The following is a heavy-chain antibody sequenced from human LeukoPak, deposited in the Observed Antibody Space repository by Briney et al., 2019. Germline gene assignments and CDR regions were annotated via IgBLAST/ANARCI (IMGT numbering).Heavy chain of an antibody. CDR3: ARSTRAGYCSSTSCYGHDY. J-gene: IGHJ4*02. CDR1: GGSISSYY. D-gene: IGHD2-2*01. V-gene: IGHV4-59*08. CDR2: IYYSGST. Sequence: SETLSLTCTVSGGSISSYYWSWIRQPPGKGLEWIGYIYYSGSTNYNPSLTSRVTISLDTSKKQFSLKLSSVTAADTAVYYCARSTRAGYCSSTSCYGHDYCGQGTLVTVSS.